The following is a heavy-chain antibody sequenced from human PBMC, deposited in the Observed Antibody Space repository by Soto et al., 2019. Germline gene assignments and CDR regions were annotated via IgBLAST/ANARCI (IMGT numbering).Heavy chain of an antibody. V-gene: IGHV4-31*03. J-gene: IGHJ2*01. CDR3: ARGTPSGGDYYDSSGHTPANRNWYFDL. Sequence: QVQLQESGPGLVKPSQTLSLTCTVSGGSISSGGYYWSWIRQHPGKGLEWIGNIYYSGSTYYNPSIKSRVTISVDTSKNQFSLKLSSVTAADTAVYYCARGTPSGGDYYDSSGHTPANRNWYFDLWGRGTLVTVSS. CDR2: IYYSGST. CDR1: GGSISSGGYY. D-gene: IGHD3-22*01.